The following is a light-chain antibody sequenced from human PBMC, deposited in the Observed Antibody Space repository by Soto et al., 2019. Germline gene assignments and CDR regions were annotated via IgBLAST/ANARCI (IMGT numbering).Light chain of an antibody. CDR2: DVS. CDR3: SSYTSSSTLYV. Sequence: QSVLTQPASVSGSPGQSITISCTGTSSDVGGYNYVSWYQQHPGKAPKLMIYDVSNRPSGVSYRFSGSKSGSTASLTISGLQAEDEATNYCSSYTSSSTLYVFGTGTKVTVL. J-gene: IGLJ1*01. CDR1: SSDVGGYNY. V-gene: IGLV2-14*01.